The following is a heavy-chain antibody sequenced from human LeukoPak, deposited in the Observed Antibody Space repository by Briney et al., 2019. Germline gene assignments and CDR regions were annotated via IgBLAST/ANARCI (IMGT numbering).Heavy chain of an antibody. Sequence: SETLSLTCAVYGGSLSGYYWSWIRQPPGKGLEWVGEINHSGRNNFNTSLKSRVTISVDTSKNQFSLKLSSVTAADTAVYYCARAAPRLLRFLEWLPQSFDYWGQGTLVTVSS. D-gene: IGHD3-3*01. CDR1: GGSLSGYY. J-gene: IGHJ4*02. V-gene: IGHV4-34*01. CDR3: ARAAPRLLRFLEWLPQSFDY. CDR2: INHSGRN.